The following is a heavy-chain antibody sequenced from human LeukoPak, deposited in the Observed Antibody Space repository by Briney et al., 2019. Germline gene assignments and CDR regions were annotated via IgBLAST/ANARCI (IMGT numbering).Heavy chain of an antibody. J-gene: IGHJ3*02. D-gene: IGHD6-19*01. CDR2: INTNTGNP. Sequence: ASVKVSCKASGYTFTSYAMNWERQAPGQGLEWMGWINTNTGNPTYAQGFTGRFVFSLDTSVSTAYLQICSLRAEDTAVYYCAREDGIAVAGTDAFDIWGQGTMVTVSS. V-gene: IGHV7-4-1*01. CDR3: AREDGIAVAGTDAFDI. CDR1: GYTFTSYA.